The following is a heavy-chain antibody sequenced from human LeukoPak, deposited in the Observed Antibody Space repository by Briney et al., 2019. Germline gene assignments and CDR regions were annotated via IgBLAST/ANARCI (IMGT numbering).Heavy chain of an antibody. CDR2: IWYDGSNK. V-gene: IGHV3-33*01. CDR3: ARDLLRYCSSTSCLIDY. CDR1: GFTFSSYG. J-gene: IGHJ4*02. Sequence: GRSLRLSCAASGFTFSSYGMHWVRQAPGKGLEWVAFIWYDGSNKYYADSVKGRFTISRDNSKNTLYLQMNSLRAEDTAVYYCARDLLRYCSSTSCLIDYWGQGTLVTVSS. D-gene: IGHD2-2*01.